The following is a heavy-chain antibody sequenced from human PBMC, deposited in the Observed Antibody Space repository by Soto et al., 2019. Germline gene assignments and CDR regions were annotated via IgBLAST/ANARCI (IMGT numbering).Heavy chain of an antibody. J-gene: IGHJ6*03. CDR2: INHSGST. D-gene: IGHD6-13*01. CDR3: ARVGSSWQPAETGSNYYYYYYMDV. CDR1: GGSFSGYY. Sequence: SETLSLTCAVYGGSFSGYYWSWIRQPPGKGLEWIGEINHSGSTDYNPSLKSRVTISVDTSKNQFSLKLGSVTAADTAVYYCARVGSSWQPAETGSNYYYYYYMDVWGKGTTVTVSS. V-gene: IGHV4-34*01.